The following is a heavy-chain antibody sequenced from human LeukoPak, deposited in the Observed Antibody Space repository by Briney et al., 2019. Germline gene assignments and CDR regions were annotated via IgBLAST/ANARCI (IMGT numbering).Heavy chain of an antibody. CDR2: LSGSGITT. V-gene: IGHV3-23*01. CDR1: GFTFSNSA. CDR3: AKTQGYYDC. J-gene: IGHJ4*02. D-gene: IGHD3-22*01. Sequence: GGSLRPSCAASGFTFSNSAMSWVRQAPGKGLEWVSTLSGSGITTYYADSVKGRFTISRDTSKNTLYLQMNSLRVEDTAVYYCAKTQGYYDCWGQGTLVTVSS.